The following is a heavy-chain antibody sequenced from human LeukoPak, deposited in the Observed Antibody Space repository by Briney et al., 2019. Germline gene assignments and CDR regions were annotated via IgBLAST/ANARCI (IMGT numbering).Heavy chain of an antibody. CDR1: GFDFSGYT. CDR2: ITSSSGDI. V-gene: IGHV3-21*01. D-gene: IGHD4-17*01. CDR3: TRVNGDFVDAYYYFYMDV. Sequence: GGSLRLCCAASGFDFSGYTMTWVRQAPGRGLEWVSAITSSSGDIYYADSGKGRFTISRDNAKKSLFMEMNSLRAEDTAVYYCTRVNGDFVDAYYYFYMDVWGKGTTVTVSS. J-gene: IGHJ6*03.